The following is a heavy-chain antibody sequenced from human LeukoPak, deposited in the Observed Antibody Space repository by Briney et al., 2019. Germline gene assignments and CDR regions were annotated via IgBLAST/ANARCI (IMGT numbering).Heavy chain of an antibody. V-gene: IGHV4-34*01. Sequence: PSETLSLTCTVSGGSISGYYWSWIRQPPGKGLEWIGEISHSGTTNYSPSLKSRVTISVDTSKNQFSLKLSSVTAADTAVYYCASRSGFLWGQGTLVTVSS. CDR2: ISHSGTT. D-gene: IGHD3-22*01. CDR3: ASRSGFL. J-gene: IGHJ4*02. CDR1: GGSISGYY.